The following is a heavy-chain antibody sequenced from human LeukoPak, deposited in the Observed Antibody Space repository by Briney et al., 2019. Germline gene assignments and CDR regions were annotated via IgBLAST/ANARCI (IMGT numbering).Heavy chain of an antibody. D-gene: IGHD3-22*01. CDR3: ARCRHSYDSSGFPHY. CDR2: ITWNSGSM. J-gene: IGHJ4*02. CDR1: AFTFDNYA. V-gene: IGHV3-9*01. Sequence: PGGSLRLSCAASAFTFDNYAMHWVRQAPGKGLEWVSGITWNSGSMDYADSVKGRFTISRDNVKNSLYLQMNSLRPEDTALYYCARCRHSYDSSGFPHYWGQGTLVTVSS.